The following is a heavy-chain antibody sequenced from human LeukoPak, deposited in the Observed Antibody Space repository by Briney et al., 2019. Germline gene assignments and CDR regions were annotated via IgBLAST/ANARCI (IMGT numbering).Heavy chain of an antibody. V-gene: IGHV1-8*01. J-gene: IGHJ5*02. Sequence: ASVKVSCKASGYTFTSYDINWVRQATGQGLEWMGWMNPNSGNTGYAQKFQGRVTMTRNTSISTAYMELSSLGSEDTAVYYCARGGWLEGYNWFDPWGQGTLVTVSS. CDR3: ARGGWLEGYNWFDP. CDR1: GYTFTSYD. D-gene: IGHD6-19*01. CDR2: MNPNSGNT.